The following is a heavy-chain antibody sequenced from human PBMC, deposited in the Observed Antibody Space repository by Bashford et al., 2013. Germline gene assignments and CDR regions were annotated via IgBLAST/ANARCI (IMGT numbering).Heavy chain of an antibody. D-gene: IGHD6-25*01. CDR2: IKSKEHGGTT. Sequence: VRQAPGKGLEWVGLIKSKEHGGTTDYAAPVKGRFTISGDDSKNTLFLQMNSLKTEDTAVYYCTPSLAAPGAFDIWGQGTKVTVSS. J-gene: IGHJ3*02. V-gene: IGHV3-15*01. CDR3: TPSLAAPGAFDI.